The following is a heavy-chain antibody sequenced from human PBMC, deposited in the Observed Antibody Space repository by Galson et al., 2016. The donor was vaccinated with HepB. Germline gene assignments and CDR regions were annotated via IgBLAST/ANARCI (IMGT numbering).Heavy chain of an antibody. Sequence: SVKVSCKASGYTFSSYGINWVRQAPGQGLEWIGWISAYTGNTNYAQKLQGRVTLTTETSTTTAYMELRTLISDDTAVYYCARDRHNMTVRGVISDWGQGTLVTVSS. CDR1: GYTFSSYG. V-gene: IGHV1-18*01. CDR2: ISAYTGNT. CDR3: ARDRHNMTVRGVISD. D-gene: IGHD3-10*01. J-gene: IGHJ4*02.